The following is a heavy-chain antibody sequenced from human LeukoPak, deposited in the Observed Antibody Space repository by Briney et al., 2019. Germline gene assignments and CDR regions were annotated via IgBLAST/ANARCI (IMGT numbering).Heavy chain of an antibody. V-gene: IGHV3-66*01. CDR2: IYSGGST. CDR1: GFTVSSNY. CDR3: ASDERFGHVPC. Sequence: PGGSLRLSCAASGFTVSSNYMSWVRQAPGKGLEWVSVIYSGGSTYYADSVKGRFTISRDNSKNTLYLQMNSLSAEDTAVYYCASDERFGHVPCWGQGTLVTVSS. D-gene: IGHD2-2*01. J-gene: IGHJ4*02.